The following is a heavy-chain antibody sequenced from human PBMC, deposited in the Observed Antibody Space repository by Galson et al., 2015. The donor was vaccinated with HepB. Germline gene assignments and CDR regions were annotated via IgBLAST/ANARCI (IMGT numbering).Heavy chain of an antibody. D-gene: IGHD3/OR15-3a*01. CDR3: ATGTGRQVNWFDP. CDR2: IVPIFGTP. Sequence: SVKVSCKGSGDTFDSFSVNWLRQAPGQGLEWMGLIVPIFGTPKYAQSFQARVTITADESTNTVYMELAGLRSGDTAIYYCATGTGRQVNWFDPWGQGTLVIVSS. V-gene: IGHV1-69*13. CDR1: GDTFDSFS. J-gene: IGHJ5*02.